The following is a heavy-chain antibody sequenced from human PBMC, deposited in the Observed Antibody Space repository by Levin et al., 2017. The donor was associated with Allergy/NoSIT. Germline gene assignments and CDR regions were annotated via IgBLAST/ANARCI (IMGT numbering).Heavy chain of an antibody. CDR2: ISFDGRNI. J-gene: IGHJ6*02. CDR1: GFTFSNFG. V-gene: IGHV3-30*18. CDR3: AKEGIAARKYYYVMDV. Sequence: GESLKISCATSGFTFSNFGMHWVRQAPGKGLEWLAIISFDGRNILYADSVKGRFSISRDNSNNTLYLEMNSLRADDTALYYCAKEGIAARKYYYVMDVWGQGTTVTVSS. D-gene: IGHD6-6*01.